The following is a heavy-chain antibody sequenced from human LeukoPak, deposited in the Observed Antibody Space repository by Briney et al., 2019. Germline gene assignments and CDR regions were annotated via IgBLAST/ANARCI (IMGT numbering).Heavy chain of an antibody. CDR1: GGTFSSYA. CDR2: IIPIFGTA. D-gene: IGHD3-9*01. J-gene: IGHJ5*02. Sequence: SVKVSCKASGGTFSSYAISWVRQAPGQGLEWMGGIIPIFGTANYAQKFQGRVTITADKSTSTAYMELSSLRSEDTAVYYCAISVLRYFDWLSAHSWFDPWGQGTLVTVSS. CDR3: AISVLRYFDWLSAHSWFDP. V-gene: IGHV1-69*06.